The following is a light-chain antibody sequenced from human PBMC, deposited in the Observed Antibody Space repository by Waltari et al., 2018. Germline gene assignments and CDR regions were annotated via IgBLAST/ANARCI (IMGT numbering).Light chain of an antibody. CDR1: SSAVGSTNL. CDR2: EDN. Sequence: QPALTQPASVPGSPGQSLTISSPGTSSAVGSTNLASWYQQHPGKAPKLMIYEDNKRPSGVSNRFSGSKSGNTASLTISGLQAEDEADYYCCSYAGSAIWVFGGGTKLTVL. V-gene: IGLV2-23*01. J-gene: IGLJ3*02. CDR3: CSYAGSAIWV.